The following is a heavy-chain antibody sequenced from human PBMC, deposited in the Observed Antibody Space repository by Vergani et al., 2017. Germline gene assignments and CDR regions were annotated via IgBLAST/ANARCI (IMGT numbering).Heavy chain of an antibody. D-gene: IGHD2-21*02. CDR2: IYHSGST. Sequence: QVQLQESGPGLVKPPGTLSLTCAVSGGSISSSNWWSWVRQPPGKGLEWIGEIYHSGSTNYNPSLKSRVTISVDKSKNQFSLKLSSVTAVDTAVYYCARALAYCGGDCYSYWFDPWGQGTLVTVSS. CDR3: ARALAYCGGDCYSYWFDP. CDR1: GGSISSSNW. V-gene: IGHV4-4*03. J-gene: IGHJ5*02.